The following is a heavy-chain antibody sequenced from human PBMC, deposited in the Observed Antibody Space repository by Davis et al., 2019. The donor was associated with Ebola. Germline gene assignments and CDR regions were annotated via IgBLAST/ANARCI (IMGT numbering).Heavy chain of an antibody. V-gene: IGHV3-33*03. CDR3: TRVIDGDYDGN. Sequence: PGGSLRLSCVASGFTFSSYDIHWVRQAPGKGLEWVAVIWNDGSHQYYGDSVKGRFTVSRDNSKNTLSLQMNSLRVDDTAVYYCTRVIDGDYDGNWGQGTLVTVSS. D-gene: IGHD4-17*01. J-gene: IGHJ4*02. CDR2: IWNDGSHQ. CDR1: GFTFSSYD.